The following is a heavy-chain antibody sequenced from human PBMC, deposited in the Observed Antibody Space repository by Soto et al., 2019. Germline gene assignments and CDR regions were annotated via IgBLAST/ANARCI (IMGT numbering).Heavy chain of an antibody. J-gene: IGHJ4*02. Sequence: GGSLRLSCAASGFFFSSYWMHWVRQAPGKGLMWVSRISGDLSSTDYADSVKGRFTISRDNAKNTLCLQMDSLRADDTAVYFCARGIGFSAQDYWGQGTLVTVSS. V-gene: IGHV3-74*01. D-gene: IGHD2-15*01. CDR3: ARGIGFSAQDY. CDR1: GFFFSSYW. CDR2: ISGDLSST.